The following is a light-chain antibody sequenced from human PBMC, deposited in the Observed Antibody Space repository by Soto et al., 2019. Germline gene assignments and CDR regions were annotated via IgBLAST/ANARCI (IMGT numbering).Light chain of an antibody. CDR3: QHCNSYSEA. J-gene: IGKJ1*01. V-gene: IGKV1-5*03. Sequence: DIQMTQSPSTLSGSVGDRVTITCRASQTISSWLAWYQQKPGKAPKLLIYKASTLKSGVPSRFSGSGSGTEFTLTISSLQPDDFATYYCQHCNSYSEACGQGTKGDIK. CDR1: QTISSW. CDR2: KAS.